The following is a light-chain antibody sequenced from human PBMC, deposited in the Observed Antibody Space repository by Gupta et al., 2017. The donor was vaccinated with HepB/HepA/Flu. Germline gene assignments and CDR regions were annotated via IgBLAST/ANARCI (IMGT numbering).Light chain of an antibody. J-gene: IGKJ5*01. V-gene: IGKV3-11*01. CDR3: QQRSNWPPT. Sequence: LTQSPVTLSLSPGERATLSCRASQSVGSFLAWYQQKPGQAPRLLIYDASNRATGIPARFSGSGSGTDFTLTISSLEPEDFAVYFCQQRSNWPPTFGQGTRLEIK. CDR1: QSVGSF. CDR2: DAS.